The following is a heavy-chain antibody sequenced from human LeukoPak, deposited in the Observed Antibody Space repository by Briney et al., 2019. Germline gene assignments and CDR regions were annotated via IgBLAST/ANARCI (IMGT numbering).Heavy chain of an antibody. CDR2: ISWNSGSI. J-gene: IGHJ6*02. Sequence: GRSLRLSCAASGLTFDDYAMHWVRQAPGKGLEWVSGISWNSGSIGYADSVKGRFTISRDNAKNSLYLQMNSLRAEDTALYYCAKDNTAAAGSDYYYYYGMDVWGQGTTVTVSS. CDR3: AKDNTAAAGSDYYYYYGMDV. CDR1: GLTFDDYA. D-gene: IGHD6-13*01. V-gene: IGHV3-9*01.